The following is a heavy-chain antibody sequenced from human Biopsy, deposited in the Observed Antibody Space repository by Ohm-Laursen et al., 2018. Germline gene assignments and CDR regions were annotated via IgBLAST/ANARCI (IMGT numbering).Heavy chain of an antibody. D-gene: IGHD1-26*01. CDR3: ALGGGSYVNFDY. Sequence: GTLSLTCAVSGGSISNYFWTWIRQPPGKGLEWIGYFRFEDRTSYNSPLKSRVTISADTSKNQFSLRLSSVTAADTAVYYCALGGGSYVNFDYWGQGTLVTVSS. CDR1: GGSISNYF. V-gene: IGHV4-59*01. J-gene: IGHJ4*02. CDR2: FRFEDRT.